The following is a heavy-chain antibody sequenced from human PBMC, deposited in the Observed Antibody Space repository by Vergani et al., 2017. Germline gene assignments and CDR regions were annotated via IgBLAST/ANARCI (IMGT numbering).Heavy chain of an antibody. D-gene: IGHD6-19*01. CDR2: IYTSGST. CDR1: GGSISSGSYY. J-gene: IGHJ4*02. CDR3: ARVSGVAVAGIYS. V-gene: IGHV4-61*02. Sequence: QVQLQESGPGLVKPSQTLSLTCTVSGGSISSGSYYWSWIRQPAGKGLEWIGRIYTSGSTNYNPSLKSRVTISVDTSKNQFSLKLSSVTAAVTAVYYCARVSGVAVAGIYSWGQGTLVTVSS.